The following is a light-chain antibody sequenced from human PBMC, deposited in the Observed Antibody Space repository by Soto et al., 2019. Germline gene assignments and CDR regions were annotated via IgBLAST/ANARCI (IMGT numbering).Light chain of an antibody. CDR2: GAS. Sequence: EIVLTQSPGTLSLSPGERATLSCRASQSVSSSSLAWYQQKPGQAPRLLIYGASSRATGIPDRISGSGSGADFPLTITRLEPEDFAVYYCQQYGRSPHPFGKGTKLEIK. CDR3: QQYGRSPHP. J-gene: IGKJ2*01. CDR1: QSVSSSS. V-gene: IGKV3-20*01.